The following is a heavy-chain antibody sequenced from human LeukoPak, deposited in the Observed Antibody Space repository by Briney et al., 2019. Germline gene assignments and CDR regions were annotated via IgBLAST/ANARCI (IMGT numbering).Heavy chain of an antibody. J-gene: IGHJ4*02. CDR2: INTDGSST. CDR3: ARSGGSSSLGY. CDR1: GFTFSSYW. Sequence: GGSLRLSCAASGFTFSSYWMHWGRQAPAKGLLWVSHINTDGSSTTYADSVKGRLTISRDNAKNTLYLQMNSLRAEDTAVYYCARSGGSSSLGYWGQGTLVTVSS. D-gene: IGHD6-6*01. V-gene: IGHV3-74*01.